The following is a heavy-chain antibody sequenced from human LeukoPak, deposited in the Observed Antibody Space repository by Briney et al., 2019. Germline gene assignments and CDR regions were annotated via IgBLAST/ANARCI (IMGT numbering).Heavy chain of an antibody. V-gene: IGHV3-30-3*02. D-gene: IGHD1-26*01. CDR1: GFTFSSYA. J-gene: IGHJ6*03. CDR3: AKNRGAGSHYYYHMNV. Sequence: GGSLRLSCAASGFTFSSYAMHWVRQAPGKGLEWVAVISYDGSNKYYADSVKGRFTISRDNSKNTLYLQMNSLRAEDTAVYYCAKNRGAGSHYYYHMNVWGKGTTVTVSS. CDR2: ISYDGSNK.